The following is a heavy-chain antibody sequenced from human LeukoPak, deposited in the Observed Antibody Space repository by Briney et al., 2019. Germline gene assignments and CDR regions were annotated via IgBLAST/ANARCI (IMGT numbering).Heavy chain of an antibody. D-gene: IGHD3-16*02. CDR2: IYHSGST. J-gene: IGHJ4*02. CDR3: ARAQYYDYVWGSYRN. Sequence: PSETLSLTCAVYGGSFSGYYWSWIRQPPGKGLEWIGSIYHSGSTYYNPSLKSRVTISVDTSKNQFSLKLSSVTAADTAVYYCARAQYYDYVWGSYRNWGQGTLVTVSS. CDR1: GGSFSGYY. V-gene: IGHV4-34*01.